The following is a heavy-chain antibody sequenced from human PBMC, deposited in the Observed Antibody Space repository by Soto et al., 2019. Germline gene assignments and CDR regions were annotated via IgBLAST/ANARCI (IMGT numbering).Heavy chain of an antibody. Sequence: ASVKVSCKASGFTFTSSAVQWVRQARGQRLEWIGWIVVGSGNTNYAQKFQERVTITRDMSTSTAYMELSSLRSEDTAVYYCAAGPGRITMIVVVTPPRYWGQGTLVTVSS. CDR1: GFTFTSSA. J-gene: IGHJ4*02. CDR3: AAGPGRITMIVVVTPPRY. D-gene: IGHD3-22*01. V-gene: IGHV1-58*01. CDR2: IVVGSGNT.